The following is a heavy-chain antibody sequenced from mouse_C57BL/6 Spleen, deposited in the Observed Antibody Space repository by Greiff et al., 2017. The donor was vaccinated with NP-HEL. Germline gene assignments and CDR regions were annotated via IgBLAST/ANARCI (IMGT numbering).Heavy chain of an antibody. CDR3: ARNYYGSSYGHFDV. J-gene: IGHJ1*03. Sequence: QVQLQQSGAELVMPGASVKLSCKASGYTFTSYWMHWVKQRPGQGLEWIGEIDPSDSYTNYNQKFKGKSSLTVDKSSSTAYMQLSSLTSEDSAVYYCARNYYGSSYGHFDVWGTGTTVTVSS. CDR2: IDPSDSYT. D-gene: IGHD1-1*01. CDR1: GYTFTSYW. V-gene: IGHV1-69*01.